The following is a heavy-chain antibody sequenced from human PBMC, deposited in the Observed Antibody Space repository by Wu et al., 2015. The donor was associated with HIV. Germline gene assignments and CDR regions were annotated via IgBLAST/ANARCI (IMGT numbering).Heavy chain of an antibody. D-gene: IGHD3-10*01. CDR3: ARDRRITMVRGVQRYFDL. Sequence: QVQLVQSGAEVKKPGSSVKVSCKASGGTFSSYAISWVRQAPGQGLEWMGGIIPIFGTANYAQKFQGRVTITADESTSTAYMELSSLRSEDTAVYYCARDRRITMVRGVQRYFDLWGRGTLVTVSS. V-gene: IGHV1-69*12. CDR1: GGTFSSYA. CDR2: IIPIFGTA. J-gene: IGHJ2*01.